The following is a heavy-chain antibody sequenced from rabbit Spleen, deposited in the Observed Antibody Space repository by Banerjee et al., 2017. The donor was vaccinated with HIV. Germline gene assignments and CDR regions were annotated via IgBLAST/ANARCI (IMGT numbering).Heavy chain of an antibody. CDR3: ARDSGNSFTSYGMDL. D-gene: IGHD8-1*01. CDR2: IGAGVSYST. J-gene: IGHJ6*01. Sequence: QSLEESGGDLVKPGASLTLTCTASGFTISDYHMCWVRQAPGKGLEWIRCIGAGVSYSTYYATWAKGRFTISKSSSTTVTLQMTSLTAADTVTYFCARDSGNSFTSYGMDLWGPGTLVTVS. CDR1: GFTISDYH. V-gene: IGHV1S40*01.